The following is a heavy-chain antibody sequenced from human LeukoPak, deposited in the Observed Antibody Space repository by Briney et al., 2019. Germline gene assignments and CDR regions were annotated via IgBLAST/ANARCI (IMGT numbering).Heavy chain of an antibody. D-gene: IGHD6-6*01. CDR1: GFTFSSYG. CDR2: IRYDGSNK. CDR3: AKDKYSSSSVFDY. J-gene: IGHJ4*02. V-gene: IGHV3-30*02. Sequence: GGSLRLSCAASGFTFSSYGMHWVRQAPGKGLEWVAFIRYDGSNKYYADSVKDRFTISRDNSKNTLYLQMNSLRAEDTAVYYCAKDKYSSSSVFDYWGQGTLVTVSS.